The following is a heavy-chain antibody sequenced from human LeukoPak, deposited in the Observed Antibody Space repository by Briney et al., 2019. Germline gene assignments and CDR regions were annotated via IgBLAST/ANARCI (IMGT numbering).Heavy chain of an antibody. CDR1: GGSISNYH. D-gene: IGHD1-1*01. CDR2: IYTSGST. Sequence: PSETLSLTCTVSGGSISNYHWSWIRQPAGKGLEWIGRIYTSGSTNYNPSLKSRVTMSLDTSKNQFSLTLISVPAPDTPIYYCATILGEGTIGEGWGDAFDIWGQGKMVTVSS. J-gene: IGHJ3*02. V-gene: IGHV4-4*07. CDR3: ATILGEGTIGEGWGDAFDI.